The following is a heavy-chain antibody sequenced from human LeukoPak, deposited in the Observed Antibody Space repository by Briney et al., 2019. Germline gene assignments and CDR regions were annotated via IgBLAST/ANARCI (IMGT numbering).Heavy chain of an antibody. Sequence: GSLRLSCAASGFTFSDYYMSWIRQAPGKGLEWVSYISSSGSTIYYADSVKGRFTISRDNAKNSLYLQMNSLRAEDTAVYYCARDLDYSGSPRTCDYWAREPWSPSPQ. J-gene: IGHJ4*02. D-gene: IGHD1-26*01. CDR1: GFTFSDYY. V-gene: IGHV3-11*04. CDR2: ISSSGSTI. CDR3: ARDLDYSGSPRTCDY.